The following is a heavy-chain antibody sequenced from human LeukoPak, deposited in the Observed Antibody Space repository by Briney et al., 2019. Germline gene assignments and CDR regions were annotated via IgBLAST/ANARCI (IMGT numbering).Heavy chain of an antibody. Sequence: PSETLSLTCTVSGGSISSSSYYWGWIRQPPGKGLEWIGSIYYSGSTYYNPSLKSRVTISVDTSKNQFSLKLSSVTAADTAVYYCAGTPTDSGYAEESFDYWGRGTLVTVSS. CDR2: IYYSGST. D-gene: IGHD5-12*01. V-gene: IGHV4-39*01. J-gene: IGHJ4*02. CDR1: GGSISSSSYY. CDR3: AGTPTDSGYAEESFDY.